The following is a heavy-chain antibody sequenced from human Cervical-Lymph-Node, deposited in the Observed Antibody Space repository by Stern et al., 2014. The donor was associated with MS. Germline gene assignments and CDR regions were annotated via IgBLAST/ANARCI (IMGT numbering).Heavy chain of an antibody. CDR2: IYHSGST. V-gene: IGHV4-4*02. CDR3: ARDRKYDRGSYGR. D-gene: IGHD1-26*01. J-gene: IGHJ4*02. CDR1: GGSISSSNW. Sequence: QLQLQESGPGLVKPSGTLSLTCAVSGGSISSSNWWSWVRQPPGKGLEWIGEIYHSGSTNYKPSLKSRVPISVDKSKNQFPLKLSSVTAADTAVYYCARDRKYDRGSYGRWGQGTLVTVSS.